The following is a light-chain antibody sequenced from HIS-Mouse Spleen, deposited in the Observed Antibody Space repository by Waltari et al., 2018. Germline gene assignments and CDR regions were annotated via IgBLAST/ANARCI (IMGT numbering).Light chain of an antibody. CDR1: SSDVGGFNY. Sequence: QSALTQPRSVSGSPGQSVTISCTGTSSDVGGFNYVSWYQQHPGKAPKLMSYDVSKRPSGVPDRFSGSKSGNTASLTISGLQADDEADYYCCSYAGSYTGVFGTGTKVTVL. V-gene: IGLV2-11*01. J-gene: IGLJ1*01. CDR3: CSYAGSYTGV. CDR2: DVS.